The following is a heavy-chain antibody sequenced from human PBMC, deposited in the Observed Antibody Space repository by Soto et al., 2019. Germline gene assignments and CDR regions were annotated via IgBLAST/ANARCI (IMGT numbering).Heavy chain of an antibody. CDR2: INAGNGNT. V-gene: IGHV1-3*01. CDR3: ARLKDDCGGDKCYSPFDC. Sequence: GASVKVSCKASGYTFTNYAVHWVRQAPGQGLERMGWINAGNGNTKYSQKFQGRVTITRDTSASTAFMELSSLRSEDTAVYYCARLKDDCGGDKCYSPFDCWGQGTLVTVSS. J-gene: IGHJ4*02. D-gene: IGHD2-21*01. CDR1: GYTFTNYA.